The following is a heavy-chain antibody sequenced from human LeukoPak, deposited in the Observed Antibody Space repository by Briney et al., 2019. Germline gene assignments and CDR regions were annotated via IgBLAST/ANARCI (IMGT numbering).Heavy chain of an antibody. V-gene: IGHV1-2*06. Sequence: ASVKVSCKASGYTFTGYYMHWVRQAPGQGLEWMGRINPNSGGTNYAQKVQGRVTMTRGTSISTAYMELSRLRSDDTAVYYCARETYYYDSSGYYNGYYFDYWGQGTLVTVSS. CDR3: ARETYYYDSSGYYNGYYFDY. CDR1: GYTFTGYY. CDR2: INPNSGGT. D-gene: IGHD3-22*01. J-gene: IGHJ4*02.